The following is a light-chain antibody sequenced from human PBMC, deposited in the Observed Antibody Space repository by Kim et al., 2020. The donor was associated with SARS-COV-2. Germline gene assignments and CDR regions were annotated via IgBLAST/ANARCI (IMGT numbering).Light chain of an antibody. CDR2: QNS. Sequence: SVAPRQTASITGAGDKNGDKIACWYKQKPGQSPVLVIYQNSKRPSGIPEGFSGSNSGNTATLTISGTQAMDEADYYCQAWDSSTAVFGGGTQLTVL. J-gene: IGLJ3*02. V-gene: IGLV3-1*01. CDR3: QAWDSSTAV. CDR1: KNGDKI.